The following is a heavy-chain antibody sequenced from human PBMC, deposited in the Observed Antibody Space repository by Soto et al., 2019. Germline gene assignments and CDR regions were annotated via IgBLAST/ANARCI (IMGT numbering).Heavy chain of an antibody. V-gene: IGHV4-30-4*01. CDR1: GGSISSGDYY. CDR3: ARWTMTTVTTSFDY. J-gene: IGHJ4*02. Sequence: SETLSLTCTVSGGSISSGDYYWSWIRQPPGKGLEWIGYIYYSGSTYYNPSPKSRVTISVDTSKNQFSLKLSSVTAADTAVYYCARWTMTTVTTSFDYWGQGTLVTVSS. D-gene: IGHD4-17*01. CDR2: IYYSGST.